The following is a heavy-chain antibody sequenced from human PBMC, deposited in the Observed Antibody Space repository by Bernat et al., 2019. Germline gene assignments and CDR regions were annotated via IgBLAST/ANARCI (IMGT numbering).Heavy chain of an antibody. D-gene: IGHD3-10*01. V-gene: IGHV3-33*01. CDR2: IWYDGSNK. CDR1: GLTFSSYG. CDR3: ARDYGSGMDV. Sequence: QVQLVESGGGVVQPGRSLRLSCAASGLTFSSYGMHWVRQAPGKGLEWVAFIWYDGSNKYHADFVEGRFTIYRDNSKNTLYLQMGSLRVEDTAVYYCARDYGSGMDVWGKGTTVTVS. J-gene: IGHJ6*03.